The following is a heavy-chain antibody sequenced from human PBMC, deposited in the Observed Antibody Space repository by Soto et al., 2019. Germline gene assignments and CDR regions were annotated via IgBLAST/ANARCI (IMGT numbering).Heavy chain of an antibody. CDR3: ASAKYYYDSSGYYYFDY. CDR2: ITPYNGNA. CDR1: GYNITISG. D-gene: IGHD3-22*01. V-gene: IGHV1-18*04. J-gene: IGHJ4*02. Sequence: APVKISCKAPGYNITISGNNWVPQAPGQGLEWMGWITPYNGNANYAQKHQDRLTITTDTSTNTAYLELRSSVTAADTAVYYCASAKYYYDSSGYYYFDYWGQGTLVTASS.